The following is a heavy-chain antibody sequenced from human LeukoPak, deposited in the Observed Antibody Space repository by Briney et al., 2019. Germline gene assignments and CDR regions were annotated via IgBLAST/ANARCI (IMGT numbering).Heavy chain of an antibody. CDR3: AKDRSIGTYYTFDH. V-gene: IGHV3-23*01. D-gene: IGHD1-26*01. CDR1: GFTFSRYE. Sequence: GRSLRLSCAVSGFTFSRYEMNWVRQAPGKGLEWVSSISASAAMTYYADSVKGRFTVSRDNSNNRLYLQMSGLTAADTAVYYCAKDRSIGTYYTFDHWGQGTLVTVSS. CDR2: ISASAAMT. J-gene: IGHJ4*02.